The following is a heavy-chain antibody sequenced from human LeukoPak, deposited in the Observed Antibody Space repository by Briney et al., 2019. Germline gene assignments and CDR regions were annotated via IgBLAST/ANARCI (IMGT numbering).Heavy chain of an antibody. V-gene: IGHV4-59*01. D-gene: IGHD6-13*01. CDR3: ARVEAAAGHPYGP. CDR2: IYYSGST. Sequence: SETLSLTCTVSGGSISSYYWSWIRQPPGKGLEWSGYIYYSGSTNYNPSLKSRVTISVDTSKNQFSLKLSSVTAADTAVYYCARVEAAAGHPYGPWGQGTLVTVSS. CDR1: GGSISSYY. J-gene: IGHJ5*02.